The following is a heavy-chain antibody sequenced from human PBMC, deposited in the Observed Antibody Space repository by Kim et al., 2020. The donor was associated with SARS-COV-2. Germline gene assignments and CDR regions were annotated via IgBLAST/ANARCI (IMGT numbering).Heavy chain of an antibody. V-gene: IGHV3-23*01. D-gene: IGHD3-10*01. CDR2: ISGSGGST. J-gene: IGHJ4*02. CDR1: GFTFSSYA. CDR3: AKDGRLMVPPPAMVRGVHQGDY. Sequence: GGSLRLSCAASGFTFSSYAMSWVRQAPGKGLEWVSAISGSGGSTYYADSVKGRFTISRDNSKNTLYLQMNSLRAEDTAVYYCAKDGRLMVPPPAMVRGVHQGDYWGQGTLVTVSS.